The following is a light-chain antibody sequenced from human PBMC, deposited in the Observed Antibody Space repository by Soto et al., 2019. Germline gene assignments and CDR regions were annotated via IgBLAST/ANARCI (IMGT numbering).Light chain of an antibody. Sequence: HFVLTQPASVSGSPGQSITISCTGTSSDVGGYNYVSWYQQHPGKASKLMIYDVSNRPSGVSNRFSGSKSGNTASLTISGLQAEDEADYYCSSYTSSSTLVFGGGTQLTVL. V-gene: IGLV2-14*01. CDR2: DVS. CDR3: SSYTSSSTLV. CDR1: SSDVGGYNY. J-gene: IGLJ2*01.